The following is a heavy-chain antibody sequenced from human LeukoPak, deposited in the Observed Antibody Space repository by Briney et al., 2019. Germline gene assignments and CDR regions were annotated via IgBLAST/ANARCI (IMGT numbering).Heavy chain of an antibody. V-gene: IGHV3-23*01. Sequence: GGSLRLSCAASGFTFSSYAMSWVRQAPGKGLEWVSAISGSGGSTYYADSAKGRFTISRANSKYTLYLQMNSLIAEDTAVYYCAKVSPRESRGISMVRGVIKPRGYFDYWGQGTLVTVSS. CDR2: ISGSGGST. J-gene: IGHJ4*02. CDR3: AKVSPRESRGISMVRGVIKPRGYFDY. CDR1: GFTFSSYA. D-gene: IGHD3-10*01.